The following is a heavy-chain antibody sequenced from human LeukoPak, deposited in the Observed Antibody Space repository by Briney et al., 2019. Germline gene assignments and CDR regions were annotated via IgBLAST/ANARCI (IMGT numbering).Heavy chain of an antibody. Sequence: SETLSLTCAVSGYSISSGYYWGWIRQPPGKGLEWIGSIYRSGSTYSNPSLNSRVTISVDTSKNQFSLNLTSVTAADTAVYYCARQTGDTGRHFDYWGQGTLVTVSS. CDR2: IYRSGST. J-gene: IGHJ4*02. CDR3: ARQTGDTGRHFDY. V-gene: IGHV4-38-2*01. CDR1: GYSISSGYY. D-gene: IGHD3-10*01.